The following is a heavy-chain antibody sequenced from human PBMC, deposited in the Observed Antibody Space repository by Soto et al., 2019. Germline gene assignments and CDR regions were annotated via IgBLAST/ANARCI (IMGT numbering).Heavy chain of an antibody. Sequence: GGSLRLACAASGFTFNNYAMSWVRQAPGKGLEWVSGIGGSGRTTYYADSVKGRFTISRDNSNNTLFLQMNSLRAEDTAVYYCAKSRYSDSSGDFYDYWGQGTLVTVSS. CDR1: GFTFNNYA. D-gene: IGHD3-22*01. V-gene: IGHV3-23*01. J-gene: IGHJ4*02. CDR3: AKSRYSDSSGDFYDY. CDR2: IGGSGRTT.